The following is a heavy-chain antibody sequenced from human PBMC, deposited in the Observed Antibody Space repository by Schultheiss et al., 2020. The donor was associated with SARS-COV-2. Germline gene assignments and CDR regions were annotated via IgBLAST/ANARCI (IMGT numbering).Heavy chain of an antibody. Sequence: GGSLRLSCAASGFTVSSNYMSWVRQAPGKGLEWVSVIYSGGSTYYADSVKGRFTISRHNSKNTLYLQMNSLRAEDTAVYYCARRTEQWLVPYYYYYMDVWGKGTTVTVSS. CDR3: ARRTEQWLVPYYYYYMDV. J-gene: IGHJ6*03. CDR1: GFTVSSNY. CDR2: IYSGGST. D-gene: IGHD6-19*01. V-gene: IGHV3-53*04.